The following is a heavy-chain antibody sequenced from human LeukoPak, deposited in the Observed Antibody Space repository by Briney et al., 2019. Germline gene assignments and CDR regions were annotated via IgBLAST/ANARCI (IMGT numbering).Heavy chain of an antibody. Sequence: PGGSLRLSCAASGFTFSSYGMHWVRQAPGKGLEWVAFIRYDGSNKYYADSAKGRFTISRDNAKNSLYLQMNSLRAEDTAVYYCARDKIEGPTKLDYWGQGILVTVSS. CDR2: IRYDGSNK. V-gene: IGHV3-30*02. J-gene: IGHJ4*02. CDR3: ARDKIEGPTKLDY. CDR1: GFTFSSYG. D-gene: IGHD1-1*01.